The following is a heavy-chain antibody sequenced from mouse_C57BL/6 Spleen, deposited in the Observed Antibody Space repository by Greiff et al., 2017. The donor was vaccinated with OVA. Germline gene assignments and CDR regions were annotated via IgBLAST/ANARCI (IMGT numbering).Heavy chain of an antibody. CDR1: GYTFTSYG. CDR2: IYPRSGNT. D-gene: IGHD2-4*01. Sequence: LVESGAELARPGASVKLSCKASGYTFTSYGISWVKQRTGQGLEWIGEIYPRSGNTYYNEKFKGKATLTADKSSSTAYMELRSLTSEDSAVYFCARFDYDEGFAYWGQGTLVTVSA. J-gene: IGHJ3*01. V-gene: IGHV1-81*01. CDR3: ARFDYDEGFAY.